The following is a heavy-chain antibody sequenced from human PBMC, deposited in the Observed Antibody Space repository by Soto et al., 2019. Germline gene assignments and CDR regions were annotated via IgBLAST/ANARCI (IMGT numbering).Heavy chain of an antibody. CDR1: GFTFSSYW. Sequence: GGSLRLSCAASGFTFSSYWMYWVRQAPGKGLVWVSRTNSDGSDTSYADSVKGRFTISRDNAKNKLYLQMNNLRAEDTAVYYCARSIVVVTALDYWGQGTLVTVSS. CDR2: TNSDGSDT. CDR3: ARSIVVVTALDY. D-gene: IGHD2-21*02. V-gene: IGHV3-74*01. J-gene: IGHJ4*02.